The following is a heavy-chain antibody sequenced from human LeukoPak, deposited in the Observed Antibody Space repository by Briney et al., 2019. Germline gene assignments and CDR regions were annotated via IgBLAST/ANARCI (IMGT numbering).Heavy chain of an antibody. Sequence: PGGSLRLSCAASGFTFRNYWMNWVRQAPGKGLEWVANINEDGSEKNYVDSVKCRFTTSRDNARNSLSLQMNSLRSEDTAVYYCATYKNQPHTLFFDFWGQGALVTVSA. J-gene: IGHJ4*02. D-gene: IGHD1-1*01. CDR2: INEDGSEK. V-gene: IGHV3-7*02. CDR1: GFTFRNYW. CDR3: ATYKNQPHTLFFDF.